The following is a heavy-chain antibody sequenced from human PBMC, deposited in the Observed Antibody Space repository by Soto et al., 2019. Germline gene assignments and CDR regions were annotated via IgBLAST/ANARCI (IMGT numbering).Heavy chain of an antibody. CDR2: ISSTGALM. J-gene: IGHJ4*02. D-gene: IGHD6-19*01. CDR1: GFMFSQYI. CDR3: ARDRLARGIPVAGRIDY. V-gene: IGHV3-21*01. Sequence: PGGSLRLSCAASGFMFSQYIMNWVRQAPGKGLEWVSSISSTGALMYYADSVKGRFTISRDDADNSLYLQMNSLRVEDTAVYYCARDRLARGIPVAGRIDYWGQGALVTVSS.